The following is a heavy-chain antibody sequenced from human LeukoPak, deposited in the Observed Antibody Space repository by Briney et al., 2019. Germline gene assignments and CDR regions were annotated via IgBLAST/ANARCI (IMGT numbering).Heavy chain of an antibody. Sequence: PSETLSLTCTVPGGSISSSSYYWGWIRQPPGKGLEWIGSIFYSGSTVYNPSLKSRVTISGDTSKNQLSLRLTSVTAADTAVYYCGRLIGGSYSFDYWGQGTLVTVSS. J-gene: IGHJ4*02. V-gene: IGHV4-39*01. CDR3: GRLIGGSYSFDY. CDR2: IFYSGST. CDR1: GGSISSSSYY.